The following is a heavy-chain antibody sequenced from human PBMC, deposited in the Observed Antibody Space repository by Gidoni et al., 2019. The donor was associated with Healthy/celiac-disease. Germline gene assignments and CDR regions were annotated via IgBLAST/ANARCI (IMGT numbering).Heavy chain of an antibody. J-gene: IGHJ5*02. D-gene: IGHD1-20*01. CDR3: ASVNGRGNWFDP. V-gene: IGHV4-59*01. CDR1: GGSISSYY. CDR2: IQYSGST. Sequence: QVQLQESGPGLGKPSETLSLTCTVSGGSISSYYWSWIRQPPGQGLEWMGYIQYSGSTTYNPSLKGRVTISVDTSKIQFSLKLSSVTAADPAVYYCASVNGRGNWFDPWGQGTLVTVSS.